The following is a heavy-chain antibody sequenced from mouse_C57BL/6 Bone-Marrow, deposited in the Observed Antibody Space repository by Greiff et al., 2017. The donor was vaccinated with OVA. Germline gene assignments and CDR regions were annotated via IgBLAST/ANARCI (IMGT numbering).Heavy chain of an antibody. D-gene: IGHD1-1*01. CDR3: ARHITTVGYYFDY. J-gene: IGHJ2*01. V-gene: IGHV5-9*01. CDR1: GFTFSSYT. CDR2: ISGGGGNT. Sequence: EVQRVESGGGLVKPGGSLKLSCAASGFTFSSYTMSWVRQTPEKRLEWVATISGGGGNTYYPDSVKGRFTISRDNAKNTLYLQMSSLRSEDTALYYCARHITTVGYYFDYWGQGTTLTVSS.